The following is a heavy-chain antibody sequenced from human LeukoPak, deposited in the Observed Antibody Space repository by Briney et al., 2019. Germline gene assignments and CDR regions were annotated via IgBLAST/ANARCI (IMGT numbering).Heavy chain of an antibody. CDR1: GGSFSGYY. D-gene: IGHD6-19*01. J-gene: IGHJ4*02. CDR3: ARGSSGWYLVDH. CDR2: INHSGST. V-gene: IGHV4-34*01. Sequence: SETLSLTCAVYGGSFSGYYWSWIRQPPGKGLEWIGEINHSGSTNYNPSLKSRVTISVDTSKNQFTLKLSSVTAADTAVYYCARGSSGWYLVDHWGQGTLITVSS.